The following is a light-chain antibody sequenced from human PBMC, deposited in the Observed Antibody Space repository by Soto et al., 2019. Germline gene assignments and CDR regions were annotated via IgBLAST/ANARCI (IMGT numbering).Light chain of an antibody. Sequence: QSALTQPASVSGSPGQSITISCTGTSSDVGGYNYDSWYQQHPGKAPKLMIYEVSNRPSGVSNRFSGSKSGNTASLTISGLQAEDEADYYCSSYTSSSTSYVFGTGTKLTVL. CDR1: SSDVGGYNY. CDR3: SSYTSSSTSYV. J-gene: IGLJ1*01. CDR2: EVS. V-gene: IGLV2-14*01.